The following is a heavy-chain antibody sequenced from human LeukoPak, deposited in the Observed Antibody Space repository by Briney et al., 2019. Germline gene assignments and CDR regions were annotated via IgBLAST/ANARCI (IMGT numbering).Heavy chain of an antibody. D-gene: IGHD6-19*01. V-gene: IGHV4-39*01. CDR1: GGSISSSSYY. CDR2: IYYSGST. CDR3: ARGRYSSGWYFLIAGWFDP. J-gene: IGHJ5*02. Sequence: SETLSLTCTVSGGSISSSSYYWGWIRQPPGKGLEWIGSIYYSGSTYYNPSLKSRVTISVDTSKNQFSLKLSSVTAADTAVYYCARGRYSSGWYFLIAGWFDPWGQGTLVTVSS.